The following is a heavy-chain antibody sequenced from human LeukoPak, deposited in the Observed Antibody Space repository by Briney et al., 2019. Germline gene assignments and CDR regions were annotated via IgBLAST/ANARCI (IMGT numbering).Heavy chain of an antibody. V-gene: IGHV4-30-4*08. CDR3: ARDRFVVVPAASRYYYYYYMDV. Sequence: SQTLSLTCTVSGGPISSGDYYWSWIRQPPGKGLEWIGYIYYSGSTYYNPSLKSRVTISVDTSKNQFSLKLSSVTAADTAVYYCARDRFVVVPAASRYYYYYYMDVWGKGTTVTVSS. J-gene: IGHJ6*03. CDR2: IYYSGST. CDR1: GGPISSGDYY. D-gene: IGHD2-2*01.